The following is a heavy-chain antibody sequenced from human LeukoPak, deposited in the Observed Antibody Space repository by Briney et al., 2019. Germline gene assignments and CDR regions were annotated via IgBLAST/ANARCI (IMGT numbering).Heavy chain of an antibody. D-gene: IGHD3-22*01. Sequence: PGESLKISCKGSGYSFTSYWIGWVRQMPGKGLGWMGIIYPGDSDTRYSPSFQGQVTISADKSISTAYLQWSSLKASDTAMYYCALGPDYDSSGYYPGGWFDPWGQGTLVTVSS. CDR3: ALGPDYDSSGYYPGGWFDP. CDR1: GYSFTSYW. J-gene: IGHJ5*02. CDR2: IYPGDSDT. V-gene: IGHV5-51*01.